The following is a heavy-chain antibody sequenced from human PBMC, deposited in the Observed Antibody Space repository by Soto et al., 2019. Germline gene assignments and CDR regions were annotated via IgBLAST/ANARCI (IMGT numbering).Heavy chain of an antibody. V-gene: IGHV4-39*01. Sequence: PSETLSLTCTVSGGSISSSSYYWGWIRQPPGKGLEWIGSIYYSGSTYYNPSLKSRVTISVDTSKNQFSLKLSSVTAADTAVYYFARVPVELPEVYYFGYWGQGTLVTVSS. CDR1: GGSISSSSYY. D-gene: IGHD1-26*01. CDR3: ARVPVELPEVYYFGY. J-gene: IGHJ4*02. CDR2: IYYSGST.